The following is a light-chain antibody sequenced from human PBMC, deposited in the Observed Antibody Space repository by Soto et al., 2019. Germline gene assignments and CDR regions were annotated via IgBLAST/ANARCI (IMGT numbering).Light chain of an antibody. V-gene: IGKV2D-29*02. CDR3: MQSTQLPPT. CDR2: EVS. Sequence: DVVMTQTPLSLSVAPGQPASISCKSSQSLLHITGETFLFWYLQKPGQSPQLLIYEVSTRVSGVPDRISGSGSGTDFTLEISRVETDDVDIYYCMQSTQLPPTFGQGTRLGIE. CDR1: QSLLHITGETF. J-gene: IGKJ5*01.